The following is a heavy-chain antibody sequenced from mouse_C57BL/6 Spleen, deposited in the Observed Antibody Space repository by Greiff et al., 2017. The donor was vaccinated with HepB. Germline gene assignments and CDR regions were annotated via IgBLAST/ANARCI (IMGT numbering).Heavy chain of an antibody. V-gene: IGHV14-1*01. CDR1: GFNIKDYY. Sequence: EVQLQQSGAELVRPGASVKLSCTASGFNIKDYYMHWVKQRPEQGLEWIGRIDPEDGDTEYAPKFQGKATMTADTSDNTAYLQLSSLTSEDTAVYYCTSYSNSWFAYWGQGTLVTVSA. CDR3: TSYSNSWFAY. J-gene: IGHJ3*01. CDR2: IDPEDGDT. D-gene: IGHD2-5*01.